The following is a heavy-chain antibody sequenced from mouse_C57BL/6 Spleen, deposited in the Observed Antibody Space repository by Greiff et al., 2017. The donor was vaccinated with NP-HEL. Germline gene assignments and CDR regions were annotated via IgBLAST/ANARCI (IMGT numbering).Heavy chain of an antibody. CDR2: IYPGDGDT. J-gene: IGHJ2*01. Sequence: VQLQQSGPELVKPGASVKISCKASGYAFSSSWMNWVKQRPGKGLEWIGRIYPGDGDTNYNGKFKGKATLTADKSSSTAYMQLSSLTSEDSAVYFWARIVNWDGGYWGQGTTLTVSS. CDR3: ARIVNWDGGY. D-gene: IGHD4-1*01. CDR1: GYAFSSSW. V-gene: IGHV1-82*01.